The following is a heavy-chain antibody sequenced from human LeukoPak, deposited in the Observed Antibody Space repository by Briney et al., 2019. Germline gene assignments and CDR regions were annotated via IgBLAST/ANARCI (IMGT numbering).Heavy chain of an antibody. CDR2: IIPIFGTA. D-gene: IGHD6-6*01. CDR1: GYTFTSYA. J-gene: IGHJ6*03. Sequence: SVKVSCKASGYTFTSYAMNWVRQAPGQGLEWMGGIIPIFGTANYAQKFQGRVTITADESTSTAYMELSSLRAEDTAVYYCAKDRGAARPIVSFVDYYMDVWGKGTTVTVSS. V-gene: IGHV1-69*13. CDR3: AKDRGAARPIVSFVDYYMDV.